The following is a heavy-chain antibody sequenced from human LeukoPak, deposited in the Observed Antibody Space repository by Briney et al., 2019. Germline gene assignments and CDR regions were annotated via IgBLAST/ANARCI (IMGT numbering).Heavy chain of an antibody. J-gene: IGHJ6*03. CDR3: ARVVYSGYDFRGAMDV. CDR2: IYYSGTT. CDR1: GGSISSYY. Sequence: SETLSLTCTVSGGSISSYYWSWIRQTPGKGLEWIGYIYYSGTTNYNSSLKSRVTISVDTSKNQFSLKLSSVTAADTAVYYCARVVYSGYDFRGAMDVWGKGTTVTVSS. D-gene: IGHD5-12*01. V-gene: IGHV4-59*01.